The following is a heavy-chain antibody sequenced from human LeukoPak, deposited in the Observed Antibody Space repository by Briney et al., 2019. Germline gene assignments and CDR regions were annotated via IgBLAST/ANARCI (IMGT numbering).Heavy chain of an antibody. CDR2: ISGSGGST. CDR3: AKTRDFWRPIFDY. J-gene: IGHJ4*02. CDR1: GFTFSSYE. D-gene: IGHD3-3*01. Sequence: GGSLRLSCAASGFTFSSYEMNWVRQAPGKGLEWVSAISGSGGSTYYADSVKGRFTISRDNSKNTLYLQMNSLRAEDTAVYYCAKTRDFWRPIFDYWGQGTLVTVSS. V-gene: IGHV3-23*01.